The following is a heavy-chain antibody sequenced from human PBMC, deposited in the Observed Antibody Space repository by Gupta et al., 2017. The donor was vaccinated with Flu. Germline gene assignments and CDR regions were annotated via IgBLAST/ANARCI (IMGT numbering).Heavy chain of an antibody. CDR2: IYHSGST. CDR1: GGSVSHRSYY. J-gene: IGHJ6*03. V-gene: IGHV4-31*02. Sequence: GGSVSHRSYYWGWIRQHPGKGLEWIGHIYHSGSTYDRPSLKSRINISVDTSENQFSLNLRSVTAADTAVYYCARVAAGYYYMDGWGKGTTVTVSS. D-gene: IGHD3-22*01. CDR3: ARVAAGYYYMDG.